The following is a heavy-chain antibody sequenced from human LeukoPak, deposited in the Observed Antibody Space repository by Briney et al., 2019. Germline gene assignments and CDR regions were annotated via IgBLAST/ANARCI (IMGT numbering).Heavy chain of an antibody. J-gene: IGHJ6*02. CDR3: ARLRSYGYYYNGMDV. CDR2: ISSSSSTI. Sequence: TGGSLRLSCAASGFTFSSYSMNWVRQAPGKGLEWVSYISSSSSTIYYADSVKGRFTISRDNAKNSLYLQMNSLRAEDTAVYYCARLRSYGYYYNGMDVWGQGTTVTVSS. CDR1: GFTFSSYS. D-gene: IGHD3-16*01. V-gene: IGHV3-48*04.